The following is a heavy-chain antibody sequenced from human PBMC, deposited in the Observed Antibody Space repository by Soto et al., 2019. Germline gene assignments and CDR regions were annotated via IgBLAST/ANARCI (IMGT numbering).Heavy chain of an antibody. CDR3: ASALIVVVMLDAFDI. CDR1: GFTFSDYY. V-gene: IGHV3-11*01. D-gene: IGHD3-22*01. CDR2: ISSSGSTI. Sequence: ESGGGLVKPGGSLRLSCAASGFTFSDYYMSWIRQAPGKGLEWVSYISSSGSTIYYADSVKGRFTISRDNAKNSLYLQMNSLRAEDTAVYYCASALIVVVMLDAFDIWGQGTMVTVSS. J-gene: IGHJ3*02.